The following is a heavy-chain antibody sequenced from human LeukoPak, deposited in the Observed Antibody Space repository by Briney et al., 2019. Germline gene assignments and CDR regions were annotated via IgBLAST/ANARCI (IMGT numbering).Heavy chain of an antibody. D-gene: IGHD3-16*01. V-gene: IGHV4-61*02. J-gene: IGHJ3*02. Sequence: PSETLSLTCTVSGVYITNGLYFWNWIRRPAGKGLEWIGRIYSNGDTNYNPSLKSRVTISQDRTRNQFSLKLSSVTAADTAVYYRARKFGRGTFDIWGQGTLVTVSS. CDR1: GVYITNGLYF. CDR2: IYSNGDT. CDR3: ARKFGRGTFDI.